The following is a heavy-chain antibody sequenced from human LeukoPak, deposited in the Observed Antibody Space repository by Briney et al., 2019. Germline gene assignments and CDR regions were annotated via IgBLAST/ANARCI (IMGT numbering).Heavy chain of an antibody. CDR2: IKQDGSEK. CDR1: GFTFSTYW. D-gene: IGHD3-3*01. CDR3: ARDRQNKAFSSAGDY. J-gene: IGHJ4*02. V-gene: IGHV3-7*01. Sequence: PGGSLRLSCAASGFTFSTYWMSWVRQAAGKGLEWVANIKQDGSEKYYVDSVKGRFTKSRDNAKNSVYLQMNSLRAEDTAVYYCARDRQNKAFSSAGDYWGQGTLVTVSS.